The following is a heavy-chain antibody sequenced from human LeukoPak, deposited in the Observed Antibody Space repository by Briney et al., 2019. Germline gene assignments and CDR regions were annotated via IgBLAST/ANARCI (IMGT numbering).Heavy chain of an antibody. D-gene: IGHD5-24*01. Sequence: PGESLKISCKTSGYTFTAYWIAWVRQMPGKGLEWMGIIYPSDSDTRYSPSFQGQVTISADKSISTAYLQWSSLKASDTAMYYCARQDGYALYYFDYWGQGTLVTVSS. CDR1: GYTFTAYW. CDR2: IYPSDSDT. CDR3: ARQDGYALYYFDY. J-gene: IGHJ4*02. V-gene: IGHV5-51*01.